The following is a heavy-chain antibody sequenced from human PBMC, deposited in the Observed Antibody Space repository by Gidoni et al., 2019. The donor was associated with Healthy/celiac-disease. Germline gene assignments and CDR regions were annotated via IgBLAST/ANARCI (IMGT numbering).Heavy chain of an antibody. J-gene: IGHJ4*02. CDR3: ARGGGAFDY. CDR2: ISSSSSNI. D-gene: IGHD3-16*01. V-gene: IGHV3-21*01. CDR1: GFPFRSYS. Sequence: EVQLVASGGGLVKPGGSLSLPCAASGFPFRSYSMNWVRQAPGKGRGWVSYISSSSSNIYYADSVKGRFTIARDNAKNSLYLQMNSLRAEDTAVYYCARGGGAFDYWGQGTLVTVSS.